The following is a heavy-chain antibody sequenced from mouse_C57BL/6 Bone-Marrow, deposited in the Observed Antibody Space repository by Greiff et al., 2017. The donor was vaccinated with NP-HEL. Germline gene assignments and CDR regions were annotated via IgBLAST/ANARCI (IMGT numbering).Heavy chain of an antibody. D-gene: IGHD2-5*01. V-gene: IGHV1-59*01. CDR3: AYSNYSYYFDY. J-gene: IGHJ2*01. Sequence: VQLQQPGAELVRPGTSVKLSCKASGYTFTSYWMHWVKQRPGQGLEWIGVIDPSDSSTNYNQKFKGKATLTVDTSSSTAYMQLSSLTSEDSAVYYCAYSNYSYYFDYWGQGTTLTVSS. CDR2: IDPSDSST. CDR1: GYTFTSYW.